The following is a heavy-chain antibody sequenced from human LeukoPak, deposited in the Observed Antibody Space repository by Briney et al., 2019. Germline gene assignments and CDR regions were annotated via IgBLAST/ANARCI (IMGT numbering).Heavy chain of an antibody. V-gene: IGHV6-1*01. D-gene: IGHD6-6*01. Sequence: SQTLSLTCAISGDSVSSNSAAWNWIRQSPSRGLEWLGRTYYRSKWYNDFAVSVKSRIAINPDTSKNQFSLQLTSVTPEDTAVYYCARVSSSWSPSLSVTHYFDSWGQGALATVSS. CDR1: GDSVSSNSAA. CDR2: TYYRSKWYN. CDR3: ARVSSSWSPSLSVTHYFDS. J-gene: IGHJ4*02.